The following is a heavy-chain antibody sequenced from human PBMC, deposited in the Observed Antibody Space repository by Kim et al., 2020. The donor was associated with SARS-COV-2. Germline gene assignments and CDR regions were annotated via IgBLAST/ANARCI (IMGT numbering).Heavy chain of an antibody. J-gene: IGHJ4*02. V-gene: IGHV3-23*01. D-gene: IGHD2-2*03. Sequence: SEKGRFTISRDNSKNPLYLQMNSLRAEDTAVYYCATAGYCSSTSCYRGLDYWGQGTLVTVSS. CDR3: ATAGYCSSTSCYRGLDY.